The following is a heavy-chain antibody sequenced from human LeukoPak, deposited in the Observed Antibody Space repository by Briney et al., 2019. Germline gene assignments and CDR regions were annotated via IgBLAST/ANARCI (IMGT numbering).Heavy chain of an antibody. CDR2: IYSGGST. J-gene: IGHJ6*04. V-gene: IGHV3-53*01. D-gene: IGHD3-10*01. CDR3: ARATPEWSGEGYYYGMDV. Sequence: GGSLRLSCAASGFTVSSNYMSWVRQAPGKGLEWVSVIYSGGSTYYADSVKGRFTISRDNSKNTLYLQMNSLRAEDTAVYYCARATPEWSGEGYYYGMDVWGKGTTVTVSS. CDR1: GFTVSSNY.